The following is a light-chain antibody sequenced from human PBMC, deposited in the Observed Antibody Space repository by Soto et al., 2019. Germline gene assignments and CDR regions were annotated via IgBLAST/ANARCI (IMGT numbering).Light chain of an antibody. CDR2: DAS. CDR3: QQRSNWPLT. J-gene: IGKJ5*01. V-gene: IGKV3-11*01. Sequence: EIVLTQSPGTLSLSPGERSTLSCMAIQSVSNNYLAWYQQKPGQAPRLLIYDASNRATGIPARFSGSGSGTDFTLTISSLEPEDFEVYYCQQRSNWPLTFGQGTRLEIK. CDR1: QSVSNNY.